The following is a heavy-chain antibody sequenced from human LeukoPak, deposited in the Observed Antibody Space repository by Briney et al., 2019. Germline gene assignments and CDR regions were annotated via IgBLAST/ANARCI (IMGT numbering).Heavy chain of an antibody. CDR1: GFTFSSYW. CDR3: ARTRTLPIAGGFDT. CDR2: ISTDGSST. V-gene: IGHV3-74*01. D-gene: IGHD3-16*01. J-gene: IGHJ5*02. Sequence: GGSLRLSCAASGFTFSSYWMHWVRHGPGKGLVWVSRISTDGSSTDYADSVKGRFTISRENAKNTLYLQMNSLRAVDTAVYYCARTRTLPIAGGFDTWGQGSLVTVSS.